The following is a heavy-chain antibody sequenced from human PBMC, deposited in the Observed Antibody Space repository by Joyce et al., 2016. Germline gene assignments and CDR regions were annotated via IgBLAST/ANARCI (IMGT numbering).Heavy chain of an antibody. D-gene: IGHD3-16*01. J-gene: IGHJ5*02. CDR3: ARAGSRVLWFDL. V-gene: IGHV3-48*02. CDR2: ISFGGSSI. Sequence: QLVESGGDLVQHGGSLRLSCAASGFRFSDYSMNWVRQAPGKGLEWVSFISFGGSSIHYADSVKGRFTISRDNANDSLYLQMNSLRDEDTAVYYCARAGSRVLWFDLWGQGALVSVSS. CDR1: GFRFSDYS.